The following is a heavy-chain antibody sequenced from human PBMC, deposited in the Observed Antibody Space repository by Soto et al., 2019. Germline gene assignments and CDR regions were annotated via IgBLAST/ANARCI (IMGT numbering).Heavy chain of an antibody. V-gene: IGHV5-51*01. CDR3: ARQISFVCDS. Sequence: GESLKISCEGAVYKLGSAWIGWVRRKPGKGLEWMGIIKPGTSDIRYSPSFRGQVTISADEAANTAFLQWSSLKTSDTAIYYCARQISFVCDSWGQGTLVTVPS. D-gene: IGHD3-16*01. CDR1: VYKLGSAW. CDR2: IKPGTSDI. J-gene: IGHJ4*02.